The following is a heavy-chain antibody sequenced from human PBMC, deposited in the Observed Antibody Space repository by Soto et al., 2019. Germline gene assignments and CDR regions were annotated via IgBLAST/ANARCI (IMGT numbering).Heavy chain of an antibody. J-gene: IGHJ4*02. Sequence: SETLSLTCTVSGGSVSSGTYYWSWIRQPPGKGLEWIGFIYYSGSTNYNPSLKSRVTISVDTSKNQFSLKLSSVTAADTAVYYCARVWDTSGYPSDYWGQATLVTVSS. V-gene: IGHV4-61*01. CDR2: IYYSGST. CDR1: GGSVSSGTYY. D-gene: IGHD3-22*01. CDR3: ARVWDTSGYPSDY.